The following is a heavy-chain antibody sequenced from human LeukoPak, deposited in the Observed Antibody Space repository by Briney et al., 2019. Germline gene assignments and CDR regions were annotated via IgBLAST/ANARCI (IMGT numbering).Heavy chain of an antibody. CDR2: IRYDGSNK. D-gene: IGHD2-2*01. CDR3: ATRGYCSSTSCYIVGD. CDR1: GFTFSSYG. J-gene: IGHJ4*02. Sequence: GGSLRLSCAASGFTFSSYGMHWVRQAPGKGLEWVAFIRYDGSNKYYADSVKGRFTISRDNSKNTLYLQMNSLRAEDTAVYYCATRGYCSSTSCYIVGDWGQGTLVTVSS. V-gene: IGHV3-30*02.